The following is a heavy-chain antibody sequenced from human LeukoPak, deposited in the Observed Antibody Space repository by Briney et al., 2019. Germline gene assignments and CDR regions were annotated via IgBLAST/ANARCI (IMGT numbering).Heavy chain of an antibody. V-gene: IGHV3-23*01. CDR2: ISSSGAST. D-gene: IGHD6-6*01. J-gene: IGHJ1*01. CDR1: GFTFSSYA. CDR3: AKDHRLVLQGIAARRKMGEYFQH. Sequence: GGSLRLSCAASGFTFSSYAMSWVRQAPGKGLEWVSAISSSGASTYYADSVKGRFTISRDNSKNTLYLQMNSLRAEDTAVYYCAKDHRLVLQGIAARRKMGEYFQHWGQGTLVTVSS.